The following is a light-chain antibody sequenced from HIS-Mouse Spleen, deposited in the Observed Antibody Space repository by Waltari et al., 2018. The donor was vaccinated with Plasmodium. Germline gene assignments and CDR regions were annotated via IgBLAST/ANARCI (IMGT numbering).Light chain of an antibody. V-gene: IGKV1-33*01. CDR1: QDISNS. CDR2: DAS. Sequence: DVQMTQSPSSLSSSVVDRVTITCQASQDISNSLNWYQQKPGKAPKLLIYDASNLETGVPSRFSGSGSGTDFTFTISSLQPEDIATYYCQQYDNLPPLFTFGPGTKVDIK. CDR3: QQYDNLPPLFT. J-gene: IGKJ3*01.